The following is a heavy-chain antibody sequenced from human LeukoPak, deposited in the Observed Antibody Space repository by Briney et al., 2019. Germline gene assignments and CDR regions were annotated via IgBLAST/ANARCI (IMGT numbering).Heavy chain of an antibody. Sequence: GGSLRLSCAASGFTFSSYSMNWVRQAPGKGLEWISYITGSSGTIHYAGSVKGRFTISRDNAKNSLFLQMNSLRAEDTAVYYCVRVRDAYNYFQYWGQGTLVTVSS. CDR3: VRVRDAYNYFQY. CDR2: ITGSSGTI. D-gene: IGHD1-14*01. J-gene: IGHJ1*01. V-gene: IGHV3-48*01. CDR1: GFTFSSYS.